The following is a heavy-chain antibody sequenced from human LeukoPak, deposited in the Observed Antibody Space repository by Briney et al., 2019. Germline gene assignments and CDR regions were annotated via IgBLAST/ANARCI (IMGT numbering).Heavy chain of an antibody. CDR1: GFTVSGIY. D-gene: IGHD3-10*01. CDR3: ARGFMAGNWFDP. J-gene: IGHJ5*02. CDR2: IYSGGLT. Sequence: GGSLRLSCAASGFTVSGIYMSWVRQAPGKGLEWVSVIYSGGLTYYAESVKARFTISRDNSKNTLFLQMNSLRAEDTAVYYCARGFMAGNWFDPWGQGTLVTVSS. V-gene: IGHV3-66*01.